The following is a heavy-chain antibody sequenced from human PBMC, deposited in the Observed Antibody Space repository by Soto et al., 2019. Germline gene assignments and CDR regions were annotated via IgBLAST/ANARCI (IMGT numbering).Heavy chain of an antibody. CDR2: IYPGDSDT. J-gene: IGHJ4*02. CDR3: ARLGAGYSSSWYDY. Sequence: PGESLTSSCTCSGYSFTRYWIGWVRQMPGKGLEWMGIIYPGDSDTRYSPSFQGQVTISADKSISTAYLQWSSLKASDTAMYYCARLGAGYSSSWYDYWGQGTLVTVSS. CDR1: GYSFTRYW. D-gene: IGHD6-13*01. V-gene: IGHV5-51*01.